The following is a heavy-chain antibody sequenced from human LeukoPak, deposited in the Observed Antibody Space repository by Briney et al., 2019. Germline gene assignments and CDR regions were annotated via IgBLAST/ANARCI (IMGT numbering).Heavy chain of an antibody. Sequence: GRSLRLSCAAYGFTFDDYAMHWVRQAPGKGLEWVSGISWNSGSIGYADSVKGRFTISRDNAKNSLYLQMNSLRAEDTALYYCAKGSGYSYGYAFAAFDIWGQGTMVTVSS. J-gene: IGHJ3*02. CDR1: GFTFDDYA. V-gene: IGHV3-9*01. CDR3: AKGSGYSYGYAFAAFDI. CDR2: ISWNSGSI. D-gene: IGHD5-18*01.